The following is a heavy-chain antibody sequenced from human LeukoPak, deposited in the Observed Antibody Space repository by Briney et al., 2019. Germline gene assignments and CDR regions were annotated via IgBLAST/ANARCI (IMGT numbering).Heavy chain of an antibody. V-gene: IGHV1-46*01. J-gene: IGHJ4*02. D-gene: IGHD6-13*01. Sequence: ASVKVSCKASGYTFTRFYIYWVRQAPGQGLEWMGIINPSGGSTSYAQKFQGRVTMTRDTSTSTVYMELSSLRSDDTAVYYCARGLRTAAENNVDYWGQGTLVTVSS. CDR3: ARGLRTAAENNVDY. CDR1: GYTFTRFY. CDR2: INPSGGST.